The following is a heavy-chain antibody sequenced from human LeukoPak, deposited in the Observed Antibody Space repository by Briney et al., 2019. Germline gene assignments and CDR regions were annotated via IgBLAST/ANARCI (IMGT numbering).Heavy chain of an antibody. CDR2: IYYSGST. D-gene: IGHD6-13*01. V-gene: IGHV4-30-4*08. J-gene: IGHJ6*03. Sequence: SQTLSLTCTVSGGSISSRDYYWRWIRQPPGKGLEWIVYIYYSGSTYYNPSLKSRVTISVDTSKNQFSLKLSSVTAADTAVYYCARDYSSSWYATLGYYYYYMDVWGKGTTVTVSS. CDR3: ARDYSSSWYATLGYYYYYMDV. CDR1: GGSISSRDYY.